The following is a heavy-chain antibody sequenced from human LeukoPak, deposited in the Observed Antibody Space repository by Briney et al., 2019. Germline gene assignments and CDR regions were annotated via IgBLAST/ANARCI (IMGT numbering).Heavy chain of an antibody. V-gene: IGHV3-48*04. CDR2: ITSSSTTI. Sequence: GGSLRLSCAASGFTLSSYSMNWVRQAPGKGLEWVSYITSSSTTIYYADSVKGRFTISRDNAKNSLFLQVNSLRAEDTAVYYCARGSGSYQIFDYWGQGTLVTVSS. J-gene: IGHJ4*02. D-gene: IGHD1-26*01. CDR3: ARGSGSYQIFDY. CDR1: GFTLSSYS.